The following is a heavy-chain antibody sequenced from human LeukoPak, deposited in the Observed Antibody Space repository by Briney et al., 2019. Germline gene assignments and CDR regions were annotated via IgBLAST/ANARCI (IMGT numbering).Heavy chain of an antibody. J-gene: IGHJ3*02. D-gene: IGHD5-24*01. Sequence: SETLSLTCTVSGGSISSYYWSWIRQPPGKGLEWIGFIYDSGSTNYNPSLKSRVTISVDTSKNQFSLKLSSVTAADTAVYYCAREGWLQHDAFDIWGQGTMVTVSS. CDR1: GGSISSYY. CDR2: IYDSGST. CDR3: AREGWLQHDAFDI. V-gene: IGHV4-59*12.